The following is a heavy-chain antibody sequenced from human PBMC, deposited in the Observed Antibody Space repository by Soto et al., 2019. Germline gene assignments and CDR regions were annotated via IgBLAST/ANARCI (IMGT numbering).Heavy chain of an antibody. CDR1: GFTFTDFW. Sequence: EVQLLESGGGLVQPGGSLRLSCAASGFTFTDFWIHWVRQIPGKGLEWVSRIKGDESNKNYADSVRGGFTIPRDNVKNTVYLQMDRLRAEDTAVYYCVRRTKGGYYVDVWGTGTTVTVSS. V-gene: IGHV3-74*01. J-gene: IGHJ6*03. D-gene: IGHD2-15*01. CDR3: VRRTKGGYYVDV. CDR2: IKGDESNK.